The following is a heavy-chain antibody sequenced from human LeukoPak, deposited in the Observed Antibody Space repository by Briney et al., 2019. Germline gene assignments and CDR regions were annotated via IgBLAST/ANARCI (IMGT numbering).Heavy chain of an antibody. Sequence: PGGSLRLSCAASGFTVSSNYMSWVRQAPGKGLEWVSAISGSGGSTYYADSVKGRFTISRDNSKNTLYLQMNSLRAEDTAVYYCAKVISSGGFLRGQGTTVTVSS. V-gene: IGHV3-23*01. CDR3: AKVISSGGFL. CDR2: ISGSGGST. CDR1: GFTVSSNY. J-gene: IGHJ6*02. D-gene: IGHD6-19*01.